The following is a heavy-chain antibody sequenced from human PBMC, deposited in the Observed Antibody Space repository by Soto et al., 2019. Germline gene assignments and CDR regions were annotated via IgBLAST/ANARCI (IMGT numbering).Heavy chain of an antibody. CDR1: GYTFTSYD. J-gene: IGHJ6*02. CDR3: ARERSVGYCITTTCPKPFYYYAMDV. D-gene: IGHD2-2*01. V-gene: IGHV1-69*13. Sequence: SVKVSCKASGYTFTSYDVMWVRQAPGQGLEWMGGIIPIFGTPDYAQKFQGRVTITADESTRTASMELSSLRSDDTAVYYCARERSVGYCITTTCPKPFYYYAMDVWGQGTTVTVSS. CDR2: IIPIFGTP.